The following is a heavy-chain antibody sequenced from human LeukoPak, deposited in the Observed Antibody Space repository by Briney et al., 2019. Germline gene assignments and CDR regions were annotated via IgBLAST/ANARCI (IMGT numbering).Heavy chain of an antibody. V-gene: IGHV3-30*02. CDR2: IRYDGSNK. Sequence: GGSLRLSCAASGFTFSSYGMHWVRQAPGKWLEWVSFIRYDGSNKYYADSVKGRFTISRDNSKNTLYLQMNSLRAEDTAVYYCAKDKGSSAPYYFDYWGQGTLVTVSS. D-gene: IGHD6-6*01. CDR1: GFTFSSYG. CDR3: AKDKGSSAPYYFDY. J-gene: IGHJ4*02.